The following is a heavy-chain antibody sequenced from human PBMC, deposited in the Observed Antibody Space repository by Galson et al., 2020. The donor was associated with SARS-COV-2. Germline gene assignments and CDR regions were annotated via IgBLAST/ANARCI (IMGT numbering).Heavy chain of an antibody. D-gene: IGHD3-16*02. V-gene: IGHV4-38-2*02. Sequence: ASETLSLTCTVSGYSISSGYYWGWIRQPPGKGLEWIGSIYHSGSPYYNPSLKSRVTISVDTSKNQFSLKLSSVTAADTAVYYCARETPRDYDYVWGSYLDYGMDVWGQGTTVTVSS. J-gene: IGHJ6*02. CDR2: IYHSGSP. CDR1: GYSISSGYY. CDR3: ARETPRDYDYVWGSYLDYGMDV.